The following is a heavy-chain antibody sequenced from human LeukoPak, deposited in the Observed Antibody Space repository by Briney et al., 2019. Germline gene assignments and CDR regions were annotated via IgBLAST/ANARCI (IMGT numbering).Heavy chain of an antibody. J-gene: IGHJ4*02. CDR1: GYTFTNYD. D-gene: IGHD6-19*01. CDR2: MNPDSGDT. CDR3: ATDPIAVVGNEFDY. V-gene: IGHV1-8*01. Sequence: ASVKVSCKASGYTFTNYDINWVRQATGQGLEWMGWMNPDSGDTGYAQKFQGRVTMTRNTSISTAYMELSSLRSEDTAVYYCATDPIAVVGNEFDYWGQGTLVTVSS.